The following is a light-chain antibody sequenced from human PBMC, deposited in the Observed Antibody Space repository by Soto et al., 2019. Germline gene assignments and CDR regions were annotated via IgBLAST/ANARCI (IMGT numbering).Light chain of an antibody. J-gene: IGKJ1*01. CDR3: QQSYSTLRT. Sequence: DIQINRSASSLSASVGDRVTITCRASQSISRYLNWYQQKEGKAPNLLIYAASSLQSGVPSRFSGSGSGTDFTLTISSLQPEDFATYYCQQSYSTLRTFGQGTKVEVK. CDR1: QSISRY. V-gene: IGKV1-39*01. CDR2: AAS.